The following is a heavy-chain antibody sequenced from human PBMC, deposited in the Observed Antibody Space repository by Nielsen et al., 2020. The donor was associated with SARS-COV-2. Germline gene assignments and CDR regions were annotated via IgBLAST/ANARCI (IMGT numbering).Heavy chain of an antibody. CDR3: ARRRDGYNNFDY. J-gene: IGHJ4*02. D-gene: IGHD5-24*01. CDR2: ISAYNGNT. Sequence: ASVKVSCKASGHTFTSYGISWVRQAPGQGLEWMGWISAYNGNTNYAQKLQGRVTMTTDTSTSTAYMELRSLRSDDTAVYYCARRRDGYNNFDYWGQGTLVTVSS. V-gene: IGHV1-18*01. CDR1: GHTFTSYG.